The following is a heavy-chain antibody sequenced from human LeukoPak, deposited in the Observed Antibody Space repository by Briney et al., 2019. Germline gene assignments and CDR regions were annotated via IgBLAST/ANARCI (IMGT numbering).Heavy chain of an antibody. J-gene: IGHJ4*02. D-gene: IGHD5-18*01. CDR1: GFTFDDYA. CDR2: ISWNSGSI. V-gene: IGHV3-9*01. CDR3: AKDMGYSYGLPHY. Sequence: GRSLRLSCAASGFTFDDYAMHWVRQAPGKGLEWVSGISWNSGSIGYADSVKSRFTISRDNAKNSLYLQMNSLRAEDTALYYCAKDMGYSYGLPHYWGQGTLVTVSS.